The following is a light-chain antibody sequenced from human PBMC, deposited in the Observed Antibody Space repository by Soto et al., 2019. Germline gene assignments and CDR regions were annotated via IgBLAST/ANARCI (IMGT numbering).Light chain of an antibody. J-gene: IGLJ2*01. Sequence: QSVLTQPPSVSGAPGQRVTISCTGSSSNIGAGYDVHWYQQLPGTAPKLLIYGNSNRPSGVPDRFSGSKSGPSASLAITGLQGEYESDYYCLSYDSSLGGVVFGGGTKLTVL. V-gene: IGLV1-40*01. CDR3: LSYDSSLGGVV. CDR2: GNS. CDR1: SSNIGAGYD.